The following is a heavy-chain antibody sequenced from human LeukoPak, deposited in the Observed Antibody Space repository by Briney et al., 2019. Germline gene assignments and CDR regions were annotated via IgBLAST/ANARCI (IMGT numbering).Heavy chain of an antibody. J-gene: IGHJ4*02. V-gene: IGHV3-7*01. CDR2: IEEDGSQT. CDR3: SKSLDY. Sequence: TGGSLRLSCVASGFTFSRSWMDWVRQAPGKGLEWVANIEEDGSQTYYVDSAKGRFTISRDNAKNSLYLQMDSLRVEDTAIYYCSKSLDYWGRGTLVTVSS. CDR1: GFTFSRSW.